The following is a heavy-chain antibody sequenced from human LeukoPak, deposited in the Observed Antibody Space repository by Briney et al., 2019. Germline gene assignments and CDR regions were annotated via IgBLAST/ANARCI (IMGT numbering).Heavy chain of an antibody. V-gene: IGHV3-23*01. CDR3: AKKGITVAGTPFFDY. Sequence: GGSLRLSCAASGFTFSTYAMSWVRQAPGKGPEGVSSINNSGGSTYYAGSVKGRFTISRDNSQNTLYLQINSLRADDTAVYYCAKKGITVAGTPFFDYWGQGTLVTVSS. D-gene: IGHD6-19*01. J-gene: IGHJ4*02. CDR1: GFTFSTYA. CDR2: INNSGGST.